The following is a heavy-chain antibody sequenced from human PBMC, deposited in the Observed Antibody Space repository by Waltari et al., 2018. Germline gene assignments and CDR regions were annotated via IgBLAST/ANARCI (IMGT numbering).Heavy chain of an antibody. D-gene: IGHD6-19*01. V-gene: IGHV4-31*11. Sequence: QVQLQESGPGLVKPSETLSLTCAVSGYSISSGYYWGWIRQHPGKGLEWIGYIYYSGSTYYNPSLKSRVTISVDTSKNQFSLKLSSVTAADTAVYYCARRGYSSDVFDYCGQGTLVTVSS. CDR3: ARRGYSSDVFDY. J-gene: IGHJ4*02. CDR2: IYYSGST. CDR1: GYSISSGYY.